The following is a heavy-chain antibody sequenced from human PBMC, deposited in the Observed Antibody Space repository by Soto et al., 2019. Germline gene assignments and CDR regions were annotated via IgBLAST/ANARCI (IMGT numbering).Heavy chain of an antibody. D-gene: IGHD2-2*02. CDR2: IYYSGST. CDR3: ARGGDIVLVPAAIPYGMDV. J-gene: IGHJ6*02. Sequence: QVQLQESGPGLVKPSQTLSLTCTVSGGSISSGDYYWSWIRQPPGKGLEWIGYIYYSGSTYYNPSLKSRVTIPVDTSKNQFSLKLSSVTAADTAVYYCARGGDIVLVPAAIPYGMDVWGQGTTVTVSS. V-gene: IGHV4-30-4*01. CDR1: GGSISSGDYY.